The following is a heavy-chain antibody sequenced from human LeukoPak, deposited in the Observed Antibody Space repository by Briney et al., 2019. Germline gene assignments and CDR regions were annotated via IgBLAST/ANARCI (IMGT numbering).Heavy chain of an antibody. J-gene: IGHJ4*02. CDR3: ARVRGYDTSDYDY. CDR2: INSAGTST. CDR1: GFTFSSYW. D-gene: IGHD3-22*01. V-gene: IGHV3-74*01. Sequence: PGGSLRLSCAASGFTFSSYWMHWVRQVPGKGPVWVSRINSAGTSTSYADSVKGRFTISRDNAKNTLFLQMNSLRAEDTAAYYCARVRGYDTSDYDYWGQGTLVTVSS.